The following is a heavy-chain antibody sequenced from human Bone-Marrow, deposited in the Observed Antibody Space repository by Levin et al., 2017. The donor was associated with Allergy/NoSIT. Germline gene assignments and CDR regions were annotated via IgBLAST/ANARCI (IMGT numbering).Heavy chain of an antibody. V-gene: IGHV4-34*01. D-gene: IGHD3-10*01. CDR3: ARPKGLYYGSGSYNHPAPRWFDP. CDR2: INHSGFT. Sequence: SETLSLTCAVSGGSFSGYSWTWIRQSPGKGLQWIGDINHSGFTNYNPSLESRVTLSVDTSKNQFSLKLTSVTAADTAVYYCARPKGLYYGSGSYNHPAPRWFDPWGQGTLVIVSS. CDR1: GGSFSGYS. J-gene: IGHJ5*02.